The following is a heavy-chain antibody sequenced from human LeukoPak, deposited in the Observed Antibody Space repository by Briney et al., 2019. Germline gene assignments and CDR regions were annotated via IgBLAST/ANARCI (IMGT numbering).Heavy chain of an antibody. CDR1: GFTFSSYS. CDR3: ARGRFADAFDI. J-gene: IGHJ3*02. V-gene: IGHV3-21*01. CDR2: ISSSSSYI. D-gene: IGHD3-16*01. Sequence: PGRSLRLSCAASGFTFSSYSMNWVRQAPGKGLEWVSSISSSSSYIYYADSVKGRFTISRDNAKNSLYLQMNSLRAEDTAVYYCARGRFADAFDIWGQGTMVTVSS.